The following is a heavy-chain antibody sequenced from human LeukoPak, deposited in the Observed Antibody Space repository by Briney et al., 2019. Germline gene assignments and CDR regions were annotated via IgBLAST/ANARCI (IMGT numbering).Heavy chain of an antibody. CDR2: ISAYNGNT. CDR3: ARVPLTTVTTSLDY. CDR1: GYTFTGYY. D-gene: IGHD4-17*01. Sequence: ASVKVSCKASGYTFTGYYMHWVRQAPGQGLEWMGWISAYNGNTNYAQKLQGRVTMTTDTSTSTAYMELRSLRSDDTAVYYCARVPLTTVTTSLDYWGQGTLVTVSS. J-gene: IGHJ4*02. V-gene: IGHV1-18*04.